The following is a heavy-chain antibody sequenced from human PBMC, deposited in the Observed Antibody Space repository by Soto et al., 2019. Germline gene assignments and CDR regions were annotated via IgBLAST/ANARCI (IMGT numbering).Heavy chain of an antibody. D-gene: IGHD6-19*01. CDR2: VSDDGVTK. CDR1: GFTFGSFA. CDR3: YSSGW. J-gene: IGHJ4*02. Sequence: QVQLVESGGGVVQPGRSLRLSCAASGFTFGSFAMHWVRQAPGKGLEWVALVSDDGVTKYYADSVTGRFTISRDNSKNVLYLEMNSLRTVDTAVYYGYSSGWWGQGTLVTVSS. V-gene: IGHV3-30*04.